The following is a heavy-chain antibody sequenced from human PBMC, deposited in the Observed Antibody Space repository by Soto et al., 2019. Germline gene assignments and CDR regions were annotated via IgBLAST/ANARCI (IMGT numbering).Heavy chain of an antibody. V-gene: IGHV3-21*01. CDR2: ISSSSSYI. CDR1: GFTFSSYS. J-gene: IGHJ4*02. Sequence: VGSLRLSCAASGFTFSSYSMNWVRQAPGKGLEWVSSISSSSSYIYYADSVKGRFTISRDNAKNSLYLQMNSLRAEDTAVYYCARALPLYDFWSGYAYWGQGTLVTVSS. D-gene: IGHD3-3*01. CDR3: ARALPLYDFWSGYAY.